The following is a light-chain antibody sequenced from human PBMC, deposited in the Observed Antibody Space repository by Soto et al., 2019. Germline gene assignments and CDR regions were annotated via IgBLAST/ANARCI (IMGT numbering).Light chain of an antibody. CDR1: QSISGW. CDR2: KAS. CDR3: QQYNTYSPVWT. J-gene: IGKJ1*01. V-gene: IGKV1-5*03. Sequence: DIQMTQSPSTLSASVGDRVTITCRASQSISGWLAWYQQKPGKAPKLLIYKASSLQSGVPSRFSGSGSGTEFTLTISSLQPDDFATYYCQQYNTYSPVWTFGQGTKVEIK.